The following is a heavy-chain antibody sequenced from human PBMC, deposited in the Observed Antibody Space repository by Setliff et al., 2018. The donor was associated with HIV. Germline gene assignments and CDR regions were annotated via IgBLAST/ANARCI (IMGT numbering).Heavy chain of an antibody. CDR1: GGSITGGRHF. D-gene: IGHD2-2*01. J-gene: IGHJ4*02. Sequence: SETLSLTCTVSGGSITGGRHFWTWIRQPAGKGLEWIGYIYHSGSSNSNPSLKSRVTISVDTSNNQFSLSVTSVTAADTAVYYCGRLFRGSSNKEKTDSWGQGMLVTVSS. V-gene: IGHV4-61*10. CDR2: IYHSGSS. CDR3: GRLFRGSSNKEKTDS.